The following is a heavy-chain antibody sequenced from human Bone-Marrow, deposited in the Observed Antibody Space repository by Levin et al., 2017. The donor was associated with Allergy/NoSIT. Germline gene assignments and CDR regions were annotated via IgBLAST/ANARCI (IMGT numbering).Heavy chain of an antibody. V-gene: IGHV3-20*04. Sequence: GGSLRLSCAASGFTFQDFGMSWVRQVPEKGLEWVSTINWNGDSTAYADSVQGRFAISRDNAKNSLYLQLNSLRAEDTAVYYCARLGWYGSGDHYFDHWGQGTLVAVSS. D-gene: IGHD6-19*01. CDR1: GFTFQDFG. J-gene: IGHJ4*02. CDR2: INWNGDST. CDR3: ARLGWYGSGDHYFDH.